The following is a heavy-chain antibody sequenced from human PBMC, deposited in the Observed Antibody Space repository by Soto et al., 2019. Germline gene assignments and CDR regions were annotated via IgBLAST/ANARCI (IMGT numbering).Heavy chain of an antibody. CDR1: GGPFSSYA. CDR3: ASTYRD. D-gene: IGHD3-16*02. V-gene: IGHV1-69*13. Sequence: SVKVCFKAYGGPFSSYAISWVRQAPGQGLEWMGGIIPIFGTANYAQKFQGRVTITAEESTSTAYMELSSLRSEDTAVYYCASTYRDWGQGTLVTVSS. J-gene: IGHJ4*02. CDR2: IIPIFGTA.